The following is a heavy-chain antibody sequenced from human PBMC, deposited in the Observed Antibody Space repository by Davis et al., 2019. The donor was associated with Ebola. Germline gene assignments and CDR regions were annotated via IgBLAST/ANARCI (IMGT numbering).Heavy chain of an antibody. J-gene: IGHJ4*02. D-gene: IGHD6-13*01. CDR2: IIPILGIA. Sequence: AASVKVSCKASGGTFSSYAISWVRQAPGQGLEWMGRIIPILGIANYAQKFQGRVTITADKSTSTAYMELSSLRSEDTAVYYCARDLGAAAGTGGDYWGQGTLVTVSS. CDR3: ARDLGAAAGTGGDY. CDR1: GGTFSSYA. V-gene: IGHV1-69*04.